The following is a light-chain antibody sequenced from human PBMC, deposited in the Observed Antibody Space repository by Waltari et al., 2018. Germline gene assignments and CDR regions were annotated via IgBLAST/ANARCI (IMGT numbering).Light chain of an antibody. Sequence: IAFTQSPGTLSLSPGDSATLSCRASQSVSTIALSWYQEKPGQAPRVLIYSTYNRATVIPDRVSGSGSGTDFTLTINRLAPEDFAMYYCQQYDGIVVTFGGGTKVEI. V-gene: IGKV3-20*01. CDR1: QSVSTIA. CDR3: QQYDGIVVT. J-gene: IGKJ4*01. CDR2: STY.